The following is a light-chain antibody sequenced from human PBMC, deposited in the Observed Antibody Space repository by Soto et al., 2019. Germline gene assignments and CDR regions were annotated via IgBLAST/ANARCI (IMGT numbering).Light chain of an antibody. CDR2: CAS. Sequence: EIVVTQSPALVSVSPGERVTLSCRASQRVISSLAWYQQKLGQAPRLLIYCASTRATGIPARFSGSGSGTEFFLNISSRQAEDSAIYYCQHHNNWLGTFGGGTQVEIK. CDR1: QRVISS. V-gene: IGKV3-15*01. J-gene: IGKJ4*01. CDR3: QHHNNWLGT.